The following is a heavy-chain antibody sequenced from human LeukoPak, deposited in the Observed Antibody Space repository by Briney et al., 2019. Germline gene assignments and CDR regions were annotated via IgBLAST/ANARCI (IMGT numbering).Heavy chain of an antibody. Sequence: GAAVNVSCKASGGTFSSYAISWVRQAPGQGLEWMGGIIPIFGTANYAQKFQGRVTITADESTSTAYMELSSLRSEDTAVYYCARGFDSQRADYWGQGTLVTVSS. J-gene: IGHJ4*02. V-gene: IGHV1-69*13. CDR2: IIPIFGTA. CDR1: GGTFSSYA. CDR3: ARGFDSQRADY. D-gene: IGHD3-9*01.